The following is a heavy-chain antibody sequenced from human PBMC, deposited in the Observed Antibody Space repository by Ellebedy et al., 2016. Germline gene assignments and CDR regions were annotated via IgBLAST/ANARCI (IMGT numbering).Heavy chain of an antibody. CDR2: ISWNSGSI. CDR1: GFTFDDYA. CDR3: ARDPLRVVPAAMRDY. V-gene: IGHV3-9*01. J-gene: IGHJ4*02. D-gene: IGHD2-2*01. Sequence: GGSLRLSCAASGFTFDDYAMHWVRQAPGKGLEWVSGISWNSGSIGYADSVKGRFTISRDNAKNSLYLQMNSLRAEDTAVYYCARDPLRVVPAAMRDYWGQGTLVTVSS.